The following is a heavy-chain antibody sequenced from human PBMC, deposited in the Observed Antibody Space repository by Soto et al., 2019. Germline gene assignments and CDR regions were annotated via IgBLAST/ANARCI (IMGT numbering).Heavy chain of an antibody. CDR3: ARRGYSYGQTRDY. J-gene: IGHJ4*02. CDR2: IYYSGST. D-gene: IGHD5-18*01. V-gene: IGHV4-30-4*01. Sequence: PSETLSLTCTVSCGSISSGDYYWSWIRQPPGKGLEWIGYIYYSGSTYYNPSLKSRVTISVDTSKNQFSLKLSSVTAADTAVYYCARRGYSYGQTRDYWGQGTLVTVS. CDR1: CGSISSGDYY.